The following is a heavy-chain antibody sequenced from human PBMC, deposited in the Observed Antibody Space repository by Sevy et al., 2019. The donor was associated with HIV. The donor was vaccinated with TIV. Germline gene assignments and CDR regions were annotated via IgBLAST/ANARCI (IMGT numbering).Heavy chain of an antibody. J-gene: IGHJ4*02. CDR3: AKDISSWYGDGFDY. D-gene: IGHD6-13*01. V-gene: IGHV3-30*02. Sequence: GGSLRLSYAASGFTFSSYGMHWVRQAPGKGLEWVAFIRYDGSNKYYADSVKGRFTISRDNSKNTLYLQMNSLRAEDTAVYYCAKDISSWYGDGFDYWGQGTLVTVSS. CDR1: GFTFSSYG. CDR2: IRYDGSNK.